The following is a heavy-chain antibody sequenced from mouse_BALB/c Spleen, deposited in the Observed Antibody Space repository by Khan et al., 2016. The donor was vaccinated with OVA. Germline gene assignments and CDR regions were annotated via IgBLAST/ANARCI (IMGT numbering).Heavy chain of an antibody. J-gene: IGHJ4*01. D-gene: IGHD2-14*01. V-gene: IGHV9-4*02. Sequence: LVESGPELKKPGETVRISCKASGYTFTTAGIQWVQKMPGKGLKWIGRINTHSGVPKYAEDFKGRFAFSLEISVNTAYLQITNLKNEDTATDFCARGGAAYYRNDGGAMEYWGQGTSVTVSS. CDR3: ARGGAAYYRNDGGAMEY. CDR1: GYTFTTAG. CDR2: INTHSGVP.